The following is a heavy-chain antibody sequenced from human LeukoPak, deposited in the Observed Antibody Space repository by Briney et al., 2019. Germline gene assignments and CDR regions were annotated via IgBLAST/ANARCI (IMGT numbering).Heavy chain of an antibody. CDR3: TRSYGFWSGYFDY. Sequence: GGSLRLSCTASGFTFGDYAMSWVRQAPGKGLEWVGFIRSKAYGGTTEYAASVKGRFTISRDDSKSTAYLQMNSLKTEDTAVYYCTRSYGFWSGYFDYWGQGTLVTVSS. D-gene: IGHD3-3*01. J-gene: IGHJ4*02. V-gene: IGHV3-49*04. CDR1: GFTFGDYA. CDR2: IRSKAYGGTT.